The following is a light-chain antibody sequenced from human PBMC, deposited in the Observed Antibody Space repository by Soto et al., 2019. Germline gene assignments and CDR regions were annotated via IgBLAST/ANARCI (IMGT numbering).Light chain of an antibody. CDR1: QSVNSH. V-gene: IGKV3-11*01. Sequence: ELVLTQSPATLSLSPGERATLSCRASQSVNSHLTWYQQKPGQAPRLLIYDAPNRATGIPARFSGSGSGTDFTLTISSLEPGDFAVYFCQQRTNWRLTFGGGTKVDIK. CDR2: DAP. J-gene: IGKJ4*01. CDR3: QQRTNWRLT.